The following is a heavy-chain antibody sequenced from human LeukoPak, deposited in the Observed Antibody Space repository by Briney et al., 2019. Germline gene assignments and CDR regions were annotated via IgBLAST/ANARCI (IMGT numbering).Heavy chain of an antibody. CDR2: INHSGST. Sequence: PSETLSLTCAVSGGSFSGYYWSWIRQPPGKGLEWIGEINHSGSTNYNPSLKSRVTISVDTSKKQFSLKRSSVTAAATAVYYCARGPYCTNGVCYPTHSFDYWGQETLVTVSS. D-gene: IGHD2-8*01. J-gene: IGHJ4*02. CDR3: ARGPYCTNGVCYPTHSFDY. CDR1: GGSFSGYY. V-gene: IGHV4-34*01.